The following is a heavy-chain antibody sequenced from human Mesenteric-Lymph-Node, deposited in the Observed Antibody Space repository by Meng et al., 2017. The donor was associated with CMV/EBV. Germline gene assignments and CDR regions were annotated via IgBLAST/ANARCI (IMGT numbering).Heavy chain of an antibody. V-gene: IGHV1-2*02. CDR2: INPNSGGT. D-gene: IGHD6-13*01. CDR3: ARGRGIAAAGTIDI. Sequence: ASVKVSCKASGYTFTGYYMHWVRQAPGQGLEWMGWINPNSGGTNYAQKFQGRVTMTRDTSISTAYMELSRLRSDDTAVYYCARGRGIAAAGTIDIWGQGTLVTVSS. J-gene: IGHJ4*02. CDR1: GYTFTGYY.